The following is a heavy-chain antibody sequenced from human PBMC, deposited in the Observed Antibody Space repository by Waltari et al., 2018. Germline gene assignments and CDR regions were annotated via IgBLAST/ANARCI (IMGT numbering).Heavy chain of an antibody. CDR2: IYYSGST. CDR1: GGSISSYY. CDR3: ARVTTVTKGGAFDI. D-gene: IGHD4-17*01. V-gene: IGHV4-59*01. J-gene: IGHJ3*02. Sequence: QVQLQESGPGLVKPSETLSLTCTVSGGSISSYYWSWIRQPPGKGLEWIGYIYYSGSTNYNPSLKSRVTISVDTSKNQFSLKLSSVTAADTAMYYCARVTTVTKGGAFDICGQGTMVTVSS.